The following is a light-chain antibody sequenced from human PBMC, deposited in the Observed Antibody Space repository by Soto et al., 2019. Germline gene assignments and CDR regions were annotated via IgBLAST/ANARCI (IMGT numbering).Light chain of an antibody. CDR2: SAS. J-gene: IGKJ4*01. CDR1: QSVSSSY. CDR3: QQYGSSPRIT. V-gene: IGKV3-20*01. Sequence: IVLTPSPGTLSLSPGERATLSCRASQSVSSSYLACYQQKPGQAPRLLIYSASSRATGIPDRFSGSGSGTDFTLTISRLEPEDFAVYYCQQYGSSPRITFGGGTKVEIK.